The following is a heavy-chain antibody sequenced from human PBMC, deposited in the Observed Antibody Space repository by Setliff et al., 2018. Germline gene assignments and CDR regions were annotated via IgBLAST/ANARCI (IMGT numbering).Heavy chain of an antibody. CDR1: GFTFTNYW. V-gene: IGHV3-7*01. CDR3: AGSRAWIPIFDS. J-gene: IGHJ4*02. D-gene: IGHD5-12*01. Sequence: GGSLRLSCAASGFTFTNYWINWVRQAPGKGLEWVANIKQDESEKHYVGSVKGRFTISRDNARNSVYLQMNSLRPEDTAVYYCAGSRAWIPIFDSWGQGILVTVSS. CDR2: IKQDESEK.